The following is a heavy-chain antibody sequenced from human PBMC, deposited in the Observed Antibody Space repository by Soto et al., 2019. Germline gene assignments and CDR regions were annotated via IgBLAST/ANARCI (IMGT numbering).Heavy chain of an antibody. D-gene: IGHD4-17*01. CDR3: ARGSDRRDTVTDDGWSWFDP. CDR2: INHSGST. CDR1: GGSFSGYY. V-gene: IGHV4-34*01. Sequence: SETLSLTCAVYGGSFSGYYWSWIRQPPGKGLEWIGEINHSGSTNYNPSLKSRVTISVDTSKNQFSLKLSSVTAADTAVYYCARGSDRRDTVTDDGWSWFDPWGQGTLVTVSS. J-gene: IGHJ5*02.